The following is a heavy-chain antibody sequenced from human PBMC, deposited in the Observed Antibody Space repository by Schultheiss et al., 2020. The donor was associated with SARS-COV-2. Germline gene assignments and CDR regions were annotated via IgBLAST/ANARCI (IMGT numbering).Heavy chain of an antibody. Sequence: GGSLRLSCAASGFTFSSYAMSWVRQAPGKGLEWVSRINSDGSSTSYADSVKGRFTISRDNAKNTLYLQMNSLRAEDTAVYYCTTEVDYGDYVGDYWGQGTLVTVSS. V-gene: IGHV3-74*01. J-gene: IGHJ4*02. CDR2: INSDGSST. CDR3: TTEVDYGDYVGDY. CDR1: GFTFSSYA. D-gene: IGHD4-17*01.